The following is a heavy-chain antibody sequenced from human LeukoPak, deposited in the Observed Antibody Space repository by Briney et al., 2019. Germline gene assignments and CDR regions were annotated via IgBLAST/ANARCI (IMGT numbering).Heavy chain of an antibody. V-gene: IGHV4-59*01. CDR2: IYYSGST. CDR3: AGFWSGPPY. J-gene: IGHJ4*02. Sequence: SETLSLTCTVSGGSISSYYWSWIRQPPGKGLEWIGYIYYSGSTNYNPSLKSRATISVDTSKNQFSLKLSSVTAADTAVYYCAGFWSGPPYWGQGTLVTVSS. CDR1: GGSISSYY. D-gene: IGHD3-3*01.